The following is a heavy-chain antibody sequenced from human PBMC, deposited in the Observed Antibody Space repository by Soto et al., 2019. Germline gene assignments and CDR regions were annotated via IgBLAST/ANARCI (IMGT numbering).Heavy chain of an antibody. V-gene: IGHV1-58*02. D-gene: IGHD3-3*01. CDR1: GFSFKTSA. Sequence: SVKVSCKASGFSFKTSARQWVRQARGQRLEWIGWIVIGNGAANYAQRFQERVTITRDMSTGTVYMELSSLRSDDTAVYYCGAAYFTVLDYFSGMDVWGQGTTVTVSS. J-gene: IGHJ6*02. CDR3: GAAYFTVLDYFSGMDV. CDR2: IVIGNGAA.